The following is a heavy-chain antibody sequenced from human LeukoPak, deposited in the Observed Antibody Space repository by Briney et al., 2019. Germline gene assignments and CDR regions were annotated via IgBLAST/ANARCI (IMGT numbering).Heavy chain of an antibody. J-gene: IGHJ4*02. V-gene: IGHV3-30-3*01. Sequence: PGGSLRLSCAASGFTFSSYAMHWVRQAPGKGLEWVAVISYDGSNKYYADSVKGRFTISRDNSKNTLYLQMNSLRAEDTAVYYCARAITMIVVVPIDYWGQGTLVTVSS. CDR2: ISYDGSNK. D-gene: IGHD3-22*01. CDR3: ARAITMIVVVPIDY. CDR1: GFTFSSYA.